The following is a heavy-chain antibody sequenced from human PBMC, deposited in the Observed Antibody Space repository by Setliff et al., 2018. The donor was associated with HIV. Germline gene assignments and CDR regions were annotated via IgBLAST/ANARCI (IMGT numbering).Heavy chain of an antibody. V-gene: IGHV3-23*01. CDR1: GFTFSSYA. CDR3: VRGAVGASAFDY. Sequence: GGSLRLSCEASGFTFSSYAMSWVRQAPGKGLEWVSAISGSGGSTYYADSVKGRFTISRDNSKNTLYLQMNSLRAEDTAVYYCVRGAVGASAFDYWGQGALVTVSS. J-gene: IGHJ4*02. CDR2: ISGSGGST. D-gene: IGHD1-26*01.